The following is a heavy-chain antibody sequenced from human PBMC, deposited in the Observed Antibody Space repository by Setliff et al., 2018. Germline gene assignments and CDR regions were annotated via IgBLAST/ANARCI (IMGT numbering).Heavy chain of an antibody. CDR3: AKESGAHYFYYYYMDV. CDR2: IWFDGSNH. CDR1: RFNFSSYG. D-gene: IGHD2-15*01. V-gene: IGHV3-33*06. J-gene: IGHJ6*03. Sequence: PGGSLRLSCAASRFNFSSYGMHWVRQAPGKGLEWVAAIWFDGSNHYYVDSVKGRFIISRDNSKNTLYLQMNSLRAEDTAVYFCAKESGAHYFYYYYMDVWGKGTTVTVSS.